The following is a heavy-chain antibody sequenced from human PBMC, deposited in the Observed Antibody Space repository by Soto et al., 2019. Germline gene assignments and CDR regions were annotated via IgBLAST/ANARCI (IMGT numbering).Heavy chain of an antibody. D-gene: IGHD6-13*01. J-gene: IGHJ5*02. CDR1: GFTFTSYG. V-gene: IGHV3-30*03. CDR2: ISYDGFNR. Sequence: QVQLVESGGGVVQPGRSLRLSCAASGFTFTSYGMNWVRQAPGKGLEWVAVISYDGFNRDYGDSVKGRFTISRDDSKNTLYLQLNSLRPQDTAVYDCAMDARIAVAKGALCNWFDPWGQGTLVTVSS. CDR3: AMDARIAVAKGALCNWFDP.